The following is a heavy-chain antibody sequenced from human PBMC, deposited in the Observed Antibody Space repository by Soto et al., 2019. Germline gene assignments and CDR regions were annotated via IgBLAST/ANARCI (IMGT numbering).Heavy chain of an antibody. Sequence: PSETLSLTCTFSCGSISSYYWSWIRQPPGKGLEWIGYIYYSGSTNYNPSLKSRVTISVDTSKNQFSLKLSSVNAADTAVYYCARDSGGYIYWGQGTLVTVSS. CDR1: CGSISSYY. J-gene: IGHJ4*02. V-gene: IGHV4-59*01. D-gene: IGHD3-16*01. CDR2: IYYSGST. CDR3: ARDSGGYIY.